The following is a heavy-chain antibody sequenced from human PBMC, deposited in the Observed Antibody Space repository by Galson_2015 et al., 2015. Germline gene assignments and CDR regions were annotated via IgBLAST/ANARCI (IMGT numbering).Heavy chain of an antibody. Sequence: SVKVSCKASGFAFIDSAVQWVRQARGQRLEWIGWIVVDIGNTNYAQKFQERVTITRDMSTGTAYMELSSLRFEDTAVYFCARDVLPLNSGGNYFDFWGQGTLVTVSS. V-gene: IGHV1-58*01. CDR1: GFAFIDSA. J-gene: IGHJ4*02. CDR3: ARDVLPLNSGGNYFDF. CDR2: IVVDIGNT. D-gene: IGHD3-16*01.